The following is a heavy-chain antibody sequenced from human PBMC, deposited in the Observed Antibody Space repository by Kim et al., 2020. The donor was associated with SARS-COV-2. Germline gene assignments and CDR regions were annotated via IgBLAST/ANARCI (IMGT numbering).Heavy chain of an antibody. CDR3: GREIAAAGTSAFDI. D-gene: IGHD6-13*01. V-gene: IGHV4-59*01. J-gene: IGHJ3*02. Sequence: PSLTSRVTISVDTSKSQFSLKLSSVTAADTAVYYCGREIAAAGTSAFDIWGQGTMVTVSS.